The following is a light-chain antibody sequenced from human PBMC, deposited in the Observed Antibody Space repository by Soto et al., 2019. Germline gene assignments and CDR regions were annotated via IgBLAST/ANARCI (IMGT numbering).Light chain of an antibody. J-gene: IGLJ2*01. CDR1: SSNIGSFYD. V-gene: IGLV1-40*01. Sequence: QSALTQPPSVSGAPGQRVTIPCTGSSSNIGSFYDVHWYQQLPGTVPKLLIYGDNNRPSGVPDRFSGSKSGTAASLAITGLQAEDEADYYCQSYDNSRNHVVFGGGTKLTVL. CDR2: GDN. CDR3: QSYDNSRNHVV.